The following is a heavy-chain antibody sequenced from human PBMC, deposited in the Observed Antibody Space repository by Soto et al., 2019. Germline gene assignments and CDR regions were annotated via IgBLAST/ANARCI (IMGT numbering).Heavy chain of an antibody. D-gene: IGHD3-10*01. V-gene: IGHV3-21*01. CDR3: ARHFQSSAGSPWFDP. CDR1: GFTFSNFN. Sequence: GGSLRLSCAGSGFTFSNFNINWVRQAPGKGLEWVLSISSSGSSINYADSLKGRFTISRDNAKNLLYLQMNSLRAEDTAVYYCARHFQSSAGSPWFDPWGQGTLVTVSS. CDR2: ISSSGSSI. J-gene: IGHJ5*02.